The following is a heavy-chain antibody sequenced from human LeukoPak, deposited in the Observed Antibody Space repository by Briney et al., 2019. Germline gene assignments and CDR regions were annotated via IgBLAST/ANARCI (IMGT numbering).Heavy chain of an antibody. Sequence: GGSVRLSCAASGLTFSFYWMSWVRQAPGKGLEWVANIKQEGSDKYYVDSVKGRFTISRDNSKNSLYLQMNSLRAEDTAVYFCARHSNKYDYDSSGHYRSFDYWGQGTLVSVSS. CDR1: GLTFSFYW. CDR3: ARHSNKYDYDSSGHYRSFDY. V-gene: IGHV3-7*01. CDR2: IKQEGSDK. J-gene: IGHJ4*02. D-gene: IGHD3-22*01.